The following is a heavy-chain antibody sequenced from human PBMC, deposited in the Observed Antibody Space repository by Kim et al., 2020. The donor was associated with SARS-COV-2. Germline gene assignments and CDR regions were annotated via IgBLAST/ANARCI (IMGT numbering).Heavy chain of an antibody. D-gene: IGHD6-13*01. CDR2: INAGNGNT. Sequence: ASVKVSCKASGYTFTSYAMHWVRQAPGQRLEWMGWINAGNGNTKYSQKFQGRVTITRDTSASTAYIELSSLRSEDTAVYYCARGRPGIAAAGPIGYWGQGTLVTVSS. J-gene: IGHJ4*02. V-gene: IGHV1-3*01. CDR1: GYTFTSYA. CDR3: ARGRPGIAAAGPIGY.